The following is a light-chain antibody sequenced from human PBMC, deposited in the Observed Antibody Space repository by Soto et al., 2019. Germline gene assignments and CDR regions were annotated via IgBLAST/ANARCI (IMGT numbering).Light chain of an antibody. CDR3: HQYAVSPLT. CDR2: DAS. CDR1: QSVGRNY. Sequence: EIVLTQSPGTLSLSPGESATLSCRASQSVGRNYLAWFQHKPDQAPRLLIYDASYRATGVPDRFSGSGSGTDFTLSVTRLEPEDFAVYYCHQYAVSPLTFGGGTTVEIK. V-gene: IGKV3-20*01. J-gene: IGKJ4*01.